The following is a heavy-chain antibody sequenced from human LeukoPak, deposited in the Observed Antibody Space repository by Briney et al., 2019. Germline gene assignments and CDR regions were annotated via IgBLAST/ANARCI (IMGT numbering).Heavy chain of an antibody. J-gene: IGHJ4*02. D-gene: IGHD5-12*01. CDR1: GGSIISYY. CDR2: VHYRGST. CDR3: ANSYSGYDPSLDY. V-gene: IGHV4-59*08. Sequence: PSETLSLTCTVSGGSIISYYWSWIRQAPRKGLEWIGYVHYRGSTKYNSSLKSRVTISVDTSKNQFSLKLSSVTATDTAVYYCANSYSGYDPSLDYWGQGILVTVSS.